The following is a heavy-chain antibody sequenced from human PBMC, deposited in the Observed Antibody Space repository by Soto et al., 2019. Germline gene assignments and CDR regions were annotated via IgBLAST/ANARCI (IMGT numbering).Heavy chain of an antibody. CDR3: ARGDREAMVRGVWNGMDV. Sequence: GGSLRLSCAASGFTFSSYDMHWVGQATGKGLEWVSAIGTAGDTYYPGSVKGRFTISRENAKNSLYLQMNSLRAGDTAVYYCARGDREAMVRGVWNGMDVWGQGTTVTVSS. CDR1: GFTFSSYD. J-gene: IGHJ6*02. CDR2: IGTAGDT. V-gene: IGHV3-13*01. D-gene: IGHD3-10*01.